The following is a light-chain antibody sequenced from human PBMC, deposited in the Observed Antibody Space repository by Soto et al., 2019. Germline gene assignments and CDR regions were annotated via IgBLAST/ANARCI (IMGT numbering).Light chain of an antibody. CDR1: SSNIGAGYD. CDR2: GNS. CDR3: QSYDSSLTV. Sequence: SVLTQPPSVSGAPGQRVPISCTGSSSNIGAGYDVHWYQQLPGTAPKLLIYGNSNRPSGVPDRFSGSKSGTSASLAITGLQAEDEADYYCQSYDSSLTVFGGGTKVTVL. V-gene: IGLV1-40*01. J-gene: IGLJ3*02.